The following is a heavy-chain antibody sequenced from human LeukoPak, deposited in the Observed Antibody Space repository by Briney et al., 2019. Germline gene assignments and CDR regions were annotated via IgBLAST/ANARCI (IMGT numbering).Heavy chain of an antibody. Sequence: VKVSCKASGGTFSSYAISWVRQAPGQGLEWMGGIIPIFGTANYAQKFQGRVTITADESTSTAYMELSSLRSEDTAVYYCARGYYYDSSGYYYYYGMDVWGQGTTVTVSS. J-gene: IGHJ6*02. CDR1: GGTFSSYA. D-gene: IGHD3-22*01. CDR2: IIPIFGTA. CDR3: ARGYYYDSSGYYYYYGMDV. V-gene: IGHV1-69*13.